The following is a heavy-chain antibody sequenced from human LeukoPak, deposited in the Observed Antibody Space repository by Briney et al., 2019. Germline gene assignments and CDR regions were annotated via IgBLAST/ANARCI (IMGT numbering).Heavy chain of an antibody. V-gene: IGHV3-21*01. Sequence: VGSLRLSCAASGFTFSSYSMNWVRQAPGKGLEWVSSISSSSSYIYYADSVKGRFTISRDNAKNSLYLQMNSLRAEDTAVYYCAGDDSSRHSAIDIWGQGTMVTVSS. CDR1: GFTFSSYS. J-gene: IGHJ3*02. CDR3: AGDDSSRHSAIDI. D-gene: IGHD3-22*01. CDR2: ISSSSSYI.